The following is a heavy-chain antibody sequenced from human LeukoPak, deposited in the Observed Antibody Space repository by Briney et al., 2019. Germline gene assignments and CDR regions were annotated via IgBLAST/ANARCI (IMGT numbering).Heavy chain of an antibody. D-gene: IGHD5-18*01. J-gene: IGHJ4*02. V-gene: IGHV3-23*01. CDR3: APRDTAMAGELLS. Sequence: PGGSLRLSCAASGFTFSSYGMSWVRQAPGKGLEWVSAISGSSGSTYYADSVKGRFTISRDNSKNTLYLQMNSLRAEDTAVYYCAPRDTAMAGELLSWGQGTLVTVSS. CDR2: ISGSSGST. CDR1: GFTFSSYG.